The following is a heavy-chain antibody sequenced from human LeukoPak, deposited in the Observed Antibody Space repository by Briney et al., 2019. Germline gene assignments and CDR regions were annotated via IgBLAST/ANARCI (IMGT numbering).Heavy chain of an antibody. CDR1: GFTFSNYA. D-gene: IGHD6-19*01. CDR3: AKDPYASGWYGGFDY. Sequence: GRSLRLSCAASGFTFSNYAMHWVRQAPGEGLEWVTVIYYDGSNEYYADSVKGRFAISRDNSKNVVYLQMNSLRADDTAVYYCAKDPYASGWYGGFDYWGQGTLVTVSS. CDR2: IYYDGSNE. V-gene: IGHV3-33*06. J-gene: IGHJ4*02.